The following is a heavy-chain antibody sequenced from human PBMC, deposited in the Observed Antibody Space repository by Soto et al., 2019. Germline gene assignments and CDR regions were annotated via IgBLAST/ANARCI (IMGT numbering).Heavy chain of an antibody. CDR2: INPNSGGT. Sequence: VASVKVSCKASGYTFTGYYMHWVRQAPGQGLEWMGWINPNSGGTNYVQKFQGRVTMTRDTSISTAYMELSRLRSDDTAVYYCAKSGSGATSECDYWGQGTLVTVSS. CDR3: AKSGSGATSECDY. CDR1: GYTFTGYY. V-gene: IGHV1-2*02. J-gene: IGHJ4*02. D-gene: IGHD1-26*01.